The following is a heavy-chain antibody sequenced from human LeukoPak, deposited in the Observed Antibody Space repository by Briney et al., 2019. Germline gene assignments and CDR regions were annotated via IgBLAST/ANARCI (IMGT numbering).Heavy chain of an antibody. CDR3: ARGYLIAAEGNDAFDI. D-gene: IGHD6-13*01. CDR1: GGSISSGGYY. CDR2: IYYSGST. J-gene: IGHJ3*02. Sequence: SQTLSLTCTVSGGSISSGGYYWSWIRQHPGKGLEWIGYIYYSGSTYYNPSLKSRVTISVDTSKNRFSLKLSSVTAADTAVYYCARGYLIAAEGNDAFDIWGQGTMVTVSS. V-gene: IGHV4-31*03.